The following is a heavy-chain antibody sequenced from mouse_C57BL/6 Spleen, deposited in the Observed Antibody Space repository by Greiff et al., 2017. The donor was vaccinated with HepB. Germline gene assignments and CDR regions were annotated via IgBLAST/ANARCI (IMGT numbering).Heavy chain of an antibody. CDR2: IHPNSGST. CDR3: ASNLNYYGSSYGDY. CDR1: GYTFTSYW. J-gene: IGHJ2*01. D-gene: IGHD1-1*01. V-gene: IGHV1-64*01. Sequence: VRLQESGAELVKPGASVKLSCKASGYTFTSYWMHWVKQRPGQGLEWIGMIHPNSGSTNYNEKFKSKATLTVDKSSSTAYMQLSSLTSEDSAVYYCASNLNYYGSSYGDYWGQGTTLTVSS.